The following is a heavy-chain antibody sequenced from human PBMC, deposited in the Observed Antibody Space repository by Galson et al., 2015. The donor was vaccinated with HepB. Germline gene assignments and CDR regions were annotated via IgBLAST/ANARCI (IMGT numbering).Heavy chain of an antibody. CDR2: INAGNGNT. J-gene: IGHJ6*02. D-gene: IGHD3-10*01. V-gene: IGHV1-3*01. Sequence: SVKVSCKASGYTFTSYAMHWVRQAPGQRLEWMGWINAGNGNTKYSQKFQGRVTITRDTSASTAYMELSSLRSEDTAVYYCARGRGRITMVRGGYYYYGMDVWGQGTTVTVSS. CDR3: ARGRGRITMVRGGYYYYGMDV. CDR1: GYTFTSYA.